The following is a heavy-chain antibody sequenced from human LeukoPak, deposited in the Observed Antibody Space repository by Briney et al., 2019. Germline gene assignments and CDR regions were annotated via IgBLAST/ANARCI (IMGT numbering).Heavy chain of an antibody. J-gene: IGHJ4*02. CDR2: IGGSGGNT. CDR1: GFTFSSYS. Sequence: PGGSLRLSCAASGFTFSSYSMNWVRQAPGKGLEWVSSIGGSGGNTYYADSVKGRFTISRDSSKNTLYLQMNSLRAEDTAIYYCAKAPGTEGIFDYWGQGTLVTVSS. CDR3: AKAPGTEGIFDY. D-gene: IGHD6-13*01. V-gene: IGHV3-23*01.